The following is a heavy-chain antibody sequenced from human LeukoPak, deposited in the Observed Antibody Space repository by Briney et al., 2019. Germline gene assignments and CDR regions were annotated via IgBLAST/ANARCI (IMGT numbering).Heavy chain of an antibody. CDR2: INSDGSWT. V-gene: IGHV3-74*01. CDR3: ARCGVGVAAAAANC. D-gene: IGHD6-13*01. CDR1: GNYW. J-gene: IGHJ4*02. Sequence: GGSLRLSCAASGNYWMHWVRQAPGKGLVWVSHINSDGSWTSYADSVKGRFTISRDNAKNSLYLQMNSLRAEDTAVYYCARCGVGVAAAAANCWGQGTLLTVSS.